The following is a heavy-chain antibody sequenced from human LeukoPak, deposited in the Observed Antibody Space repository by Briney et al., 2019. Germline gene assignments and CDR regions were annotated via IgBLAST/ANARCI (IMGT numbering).Heavy chain of an antibody. CDR3: AKGWRIAAPPGGRYYFDY. J-gene: IGHJ4*02. D-gene: IGHD6-6*01. V-gene: IGHV3-23*01. CDR1: GFTVSSNY. Sequence: GGSLRLSCAASGFTVSSNYMSWVRQAPGKGLEWVSAISGSGGSTYYADSVKGRFTISRDNSKNTLYLQMNSLRAEDTAVYYCAKGWRIAAPPGGRYYFDYWGQGTLVTVSS. CDR2: ISGSGGST.